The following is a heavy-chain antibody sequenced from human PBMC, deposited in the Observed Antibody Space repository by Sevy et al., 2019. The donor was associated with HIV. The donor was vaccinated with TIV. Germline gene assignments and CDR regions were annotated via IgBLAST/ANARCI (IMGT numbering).Heavy chain of an antibody. D-gene: IGHD2-15*01. J-gene: IGHJ4*02. CDR1: GFTFSSYA. V-gene: IGHV3-64D*06. Sequence: GGSLRLSCSASGFTFSSYAMHWVRQAPGKGLEYVSAISSNGGSTYYADSVKGRFTISRDNSKNTLYLQMSSLRAEDTAVYYGVKDPGGCSGGSCYQTTGFLDYWGQGTLVTVSS. CDR3: VKDPGGCSGGSCYQTTGFLDY. CDR2: ISSNGGST.